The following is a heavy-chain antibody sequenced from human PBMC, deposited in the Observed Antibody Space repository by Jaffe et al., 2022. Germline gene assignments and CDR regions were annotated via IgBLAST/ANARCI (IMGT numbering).Heavy chain of an antibody. CDR3: ARTRITMVRGVRGPAGFDY. D-gene: IGHD3-10*01. J-gene: IGHJ4*02. CDR2: IYHSGST. CDR1: GGSISSSNW. Sequence: QVQLQESGPGLVKPSGTLSLTCAVSGGSISSSNWWSWIRQPPGKGLEWIGEIYHSGSTNYNPSLKSRVTISVDKSKNQFSLKLSSVTAADTAVYYCARTRITMVRGVRGPAGFDYWGQGTLVTVSS. V-gene: IGHV4-4*02.